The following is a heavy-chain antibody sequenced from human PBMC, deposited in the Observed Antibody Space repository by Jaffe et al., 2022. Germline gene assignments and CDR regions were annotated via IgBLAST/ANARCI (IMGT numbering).Heavy chain of an antibody. J-gene: IGHJ5*02. V-gene: IGHV4-34*01. D-gene: IGHD2-15*01. CDR1: GGSFSGYY. CDR2: INHSGST. Sequence: QVQLQQWGAGLLKPSETLSLTCAVYGGSFSGYYWSWIRQPPGKGLEWIGEINHSGSTNYNPSLKSRVTISVDTSKNQFSLKLSSVTAADTAVYYCAREGWYCSGGSCYFAPNWFDPWGQGTLVTVSS. CDR3: AREGWYCSGGSCYFAPNWFDP.